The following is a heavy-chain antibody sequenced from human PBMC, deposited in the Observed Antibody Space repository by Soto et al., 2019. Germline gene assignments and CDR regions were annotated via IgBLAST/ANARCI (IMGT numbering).Heavy chain of an antibody. CDR1: GGSISSGGYY. J-gene: IGHJ1*01. V-gene: IGHV4-31*03. D-gene: IGHD2-2*01. CDR3: ARAIVPEYFQH. Sequence: QVQLQESGPGLVKPSQTLSLTCTVSGGSISSGGYYWSWIRQHPGKGLEWIGYIYYSGSTYHNPSLKSRVTNTVNPAKNQFSLKLSSVTAADTAVYYCARAIVPEYFQHWGQGTLVTVSS. CDR2: IYYSGST.